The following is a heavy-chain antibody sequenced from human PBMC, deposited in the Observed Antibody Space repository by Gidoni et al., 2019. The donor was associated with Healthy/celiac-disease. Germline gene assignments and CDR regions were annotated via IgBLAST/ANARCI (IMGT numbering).Heavy chain of an antibody. D-gene: IGHD3-9*01. V-gene: IGHV3-23*01. CDR2: ISGSGGST. Sequence: EVQLLESGGGLVQPGGSLRLSCAASGFTFSRYAMSWVRQAPGKGLEWVSAISGSGGSTYYADSVKGRFTISRDNSKNTLYLQMNSLRAEDTAVYYCAKGSYYDILTGLVDYWGQGTLVTVSS. J-gene: IGHJ4*02. CDR1: GFTFSRYA. CDR3: AKGSYYDILTGLVDY.